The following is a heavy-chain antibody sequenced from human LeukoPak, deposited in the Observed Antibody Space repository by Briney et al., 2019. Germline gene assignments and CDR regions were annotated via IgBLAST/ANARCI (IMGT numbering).Heavy chain of an antibody. V-gene: IGHV4-59*01. CDR1: AGSITSYY. CDR3: ARDHCSPGTCVGGH. Sequence: SETLSLTCTVSAGSITSYYWSWIRQPPGKGLEWFGYFYYSGSTNYNPSLKSRVTISVDTSKNQFSLKLSSVTAADTAVYYCARDHCSPGTCVGGHWGQGTLVTVSS. J-gene: IGHJ4*02. CDR2: FYYSGST. D-gene: IGHD2-15*01.